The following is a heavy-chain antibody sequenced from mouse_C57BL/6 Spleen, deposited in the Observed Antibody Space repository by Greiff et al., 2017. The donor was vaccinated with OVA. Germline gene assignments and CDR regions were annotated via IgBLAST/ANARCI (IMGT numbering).Heavy chain of an antibody. J-gene: IGHJ3*01. CDR3: ARSGAAQATLFAY. Sequence: QVQLQQPGTELVKPGASVKLSCKASGYTFTSYWMHWVKQRPGQGLEWIGNINPSNGGTNYNEKFKSKATLTVDKSSSTAYMQLSSLTSEDSAVYDCARSGAAQATLFAYWGQGTLVTVSA. CDR1: GYTFTSYW. V-gene: IGHV1-53*01. CDR2: INPSNGGT. D-gene: IGHD3-2*02.